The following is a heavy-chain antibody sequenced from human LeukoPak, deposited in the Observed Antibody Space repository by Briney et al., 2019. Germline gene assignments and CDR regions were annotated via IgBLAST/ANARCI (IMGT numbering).Heavy chain of an antibody. Sequence: PGGSLRLSCAASGFTFSSYCMSWVRQAPGKGLEWVSAMNGSGGTTYYADSVKGRFTISRDNAKNSMYLQMNSLRGEDTAVYYCAREDYYDSSGRGYWGQGTLVTVSS. J-gene: IGHJ4*02. CDR1: GFTFSSYC. V-gene: IGHV3-21*01. CDR2: MNGSGGTT. D-gene: IGHD3-22*01. CDR3: AREDYYDSSGRGY.